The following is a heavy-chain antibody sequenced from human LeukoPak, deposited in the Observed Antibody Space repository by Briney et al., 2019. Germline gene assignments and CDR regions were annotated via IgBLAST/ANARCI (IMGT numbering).Heavy chain of an antibody. V-gene: IGHV4-4*02. CDR2: IYHSGST. CDR1: GGSISSSNW. D-gene: IGHD2-2*03. Sequence: SETLSLTCAVSGGSISSSNWWSWVRQPPGKGLEWIGEIYHSGSTNYNPSLKSRVTMSVDKSKNQFSLKLSSVTAADTAVYYCARDVGYCSSTSCWKYNWFDPWGQGTLVTVSP. CDR3: ARDVGYCSSTSCWKYNWFDP. J-gene: IGHJ5*02.